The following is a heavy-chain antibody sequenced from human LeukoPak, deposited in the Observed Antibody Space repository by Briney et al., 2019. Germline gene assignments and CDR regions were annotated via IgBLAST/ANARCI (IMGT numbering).Heavy chain of an antibody. Sequence: PGGSLRLSCAASGFTFSSYGMHWVRQAPGKGLEWVAFIRYDGSNKYYADSVKGRFTISRDNSKNTLYLQMNSLRAEDTAVYYCARDLSHYYDSSGYYFDYWGQGTLVTVSS. CDR1: GFTFSSYG. CDR2: IRYDGSNK. J-gene: IGHJ4*02. CDR3: ARDLSHYYDSSGYYFDY. D-gene: IGHD3-22*01. V-gene: IGHV3-30*02.